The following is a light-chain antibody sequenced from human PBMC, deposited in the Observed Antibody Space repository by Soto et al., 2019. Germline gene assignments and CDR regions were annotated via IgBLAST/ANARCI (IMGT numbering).Light chain of an antibody. V-gene: IGKV1-33*01. Sequence: DVQLTQSPSTLSASVGDRVAITCQASQSIVNYLNWFQFRPGKAPQLLISDASHLEPGVPSRFSGERSGTDFTLINNSLQPEDFATYYCQQYEELPLTFGGGTRVE. J-gene: IGKJ4*01. CDR1: QSIVNY. CDR3: QQYEELPLT. CDR2: DAS.